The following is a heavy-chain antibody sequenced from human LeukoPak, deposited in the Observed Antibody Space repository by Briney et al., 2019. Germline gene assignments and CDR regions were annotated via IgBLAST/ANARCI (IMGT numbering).Heavy chain of an antibody. D-gene: IGHD2-2*02. CDR1: GFTFSSYA. V-gene: IGHV3-23*01. CDR3: AKPYCTGTSCYNYYYMDV. J-gene: IGHJ6*03. CDR2: ISGNGGST. Sequence: GGSLRLSCAASGFTFSSYAMSWVRQAPGKGLEWVSAISGNGGSTYYADSVKGRFTISRDTRDNSKNTLYLQMNSLRAEDTAVYYCAKPYCTGTSCYNYYYMDVWGKGTPVTVSS.